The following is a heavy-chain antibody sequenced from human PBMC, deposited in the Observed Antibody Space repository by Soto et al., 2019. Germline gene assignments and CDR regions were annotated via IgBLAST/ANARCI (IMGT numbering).Heavy chain of an antibody. Sequence: PSETLSLTCTVSGGSISSYYWSWIRQPPGKGLEWIGYIYYSGSTNYNPSLKSRVTISVDTSKNQFSLKLSSVTAADTAVYYCARFSGSYYYYGMDVWGQGTTVTVSS. CDR2: IYYSGST. D-gene: IGHD1-26*01. J-gene: IGHJ6*02. CDR1: GGSISSYY. CDR3: ARFSGSYYYYGMDV. V-gene: IGHV4-59*08.